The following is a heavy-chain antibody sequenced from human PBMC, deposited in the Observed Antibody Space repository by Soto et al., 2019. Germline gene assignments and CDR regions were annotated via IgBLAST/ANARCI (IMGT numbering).Heavy chain of an antibody. CDR2: IYYSGST. CDR1: GGSISSGDYY. D-gene: IGHD2-15*01. CDR3: ARSDCSGGSCYRYNWFDP. J-gene: IGHJ5*02. Sequence: SETLSLTCTVSGGSISSGDYYWSWIRQPPGKGLEWIGYIYYSGSTYYNPSLKSRVTISVDTSKNQLSLKLSSVTAADTAVYYCARSDCSGGSCYRYNWFDPWGQGTLVTVSS. V-gene: IGHV4-30-4*01.